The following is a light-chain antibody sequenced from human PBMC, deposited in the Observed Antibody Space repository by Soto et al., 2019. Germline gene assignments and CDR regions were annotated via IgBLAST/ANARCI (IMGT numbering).Light chain of an antibody. CDR2: GAS. J-gene: IGKJ1*01. Sequence: EIVMTQSPPTLSVSPGEGVTLSCKASQSISNYLAWYQHKPGQAPRLLINGASIRATGFPARFSGSGAGEDFTLTISSVQSEYFAVYYCQQYHNWPWTFGQGTKVEIK. V-gene: IGKV3-15*01. CDR3: QQYHNWPWT. CDR1: QSISNY.